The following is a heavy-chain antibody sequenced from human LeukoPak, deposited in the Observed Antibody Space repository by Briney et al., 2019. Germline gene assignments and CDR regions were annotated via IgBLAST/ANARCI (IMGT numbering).Heavy chain of an antibody. CDR3: ARYAPGDYYFGY. D-gene: IGHD1-26*01. J-gene: IGHJ4*02. CDR1: GYTFTSYC. V-gene: IGHV5-10-1*01. CDR2: IDPSDSYT. Sequence: GESLKISCKGSGYTFTSYCNSWVRQMPGKDLEWMGRIDPSDSYTNYSPSFQGHVTISADKSMSAVYLQWRSLKASDTAIYYCARYAPGDYYFGYWGQGTLATVSS.